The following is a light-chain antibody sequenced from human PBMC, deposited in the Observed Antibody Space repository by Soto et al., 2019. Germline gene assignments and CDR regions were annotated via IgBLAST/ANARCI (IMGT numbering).Light chain of an antibody. Sequence: QSALTQPRSVSGSPGQSVTISCTGTSSDVGRYNYVSWYQQHPGKAPKLMIYDVSKRPSGVPDRFSGSKSGNTASLTISGLQAEDEADYYCCSYGDNYILYVFGTGTKLTVL. CDR2: DVS. V-gene: IGLV2-11*01. CDR1: SSDVGRYNY. J-gene: IGLJ1*01. CDR3: CSYGDNYILYV.